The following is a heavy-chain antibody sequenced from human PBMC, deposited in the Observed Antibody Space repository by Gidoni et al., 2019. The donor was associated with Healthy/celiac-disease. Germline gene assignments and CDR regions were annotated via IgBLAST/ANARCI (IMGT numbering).Heavy chain of an antibody. D-gene: IGHD6-19*01. CDR3: ARSAWSGLYSHERTRTVHYFDY. V-gene: IGHV4-34*01. Sequence: QVQLQQWGAGLLKPSETLSLTCAVYGGSFSGYYWSWIRQPPGEGLEWIGEINHSGSTNYNPSLKSRVTISVGTSKNQFTLKLSAVTAADTAVYYCARSAWSGLYSHERTRTVHYFDYWGQGTLVTVSS. CDR1: GGSFSGYY. CDR2: INHSGST. J-gene: IGHJ4*02.